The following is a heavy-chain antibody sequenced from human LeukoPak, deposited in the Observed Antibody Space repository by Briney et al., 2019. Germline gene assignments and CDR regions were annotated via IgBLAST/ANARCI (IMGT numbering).Heavy chain of an antibody. CDR2: INTYNGNT. CDR3: ARDIVDTAMVTLGYYYYGMDV. J-gene: IGHJ6*02. Sequence: GASVKVSWKASGYAFTNYAISWVRQAPGQGLEWMAWINTYNGNTNYAQRFQDRLTMTTDTSTSTAYMELRSLRSDDTAVYYCARDIVDTAMVTLGYYYYGMDVWGQGTTVTVSS. CDR1: GYAFTNYA. V-gene: IGHV1-18*01. D-gene: IGHD5-18*01.